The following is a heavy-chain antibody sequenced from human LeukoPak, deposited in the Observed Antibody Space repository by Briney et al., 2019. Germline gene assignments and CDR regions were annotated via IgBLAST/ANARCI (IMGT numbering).Heavy chain of an antibody. J-gene: IGHJ4*02. CDR2: ITGGGGSST. D-gene: IGHD3-10*01. CDR3: AITGVRDFDS. V-gene: IGHV3-23*01. Sequence: GGSLRLSSAASGFTFSSSTMTWVRQAPGKGLEWVSSITGGGGSSTYHADSVKGRFTISRDNSKDTLFLQMNSLRAEDTAVYYCAITGVRDFDSWGQGTLVTVSS. CDR1: GFTFSSST.